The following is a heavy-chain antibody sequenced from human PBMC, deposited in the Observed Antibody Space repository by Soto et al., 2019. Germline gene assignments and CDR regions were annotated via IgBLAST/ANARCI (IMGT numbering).Heavy chain of an antibody. V-gene: IGHV1-69*13. J-gene: IGHJ4*02. CDR2: IIPIFGTA. Sequence: SVKVSFNASGVTFSRYAISWVRQAPGDGLEWMGGIIPIFGTANYAQKFQGRVTITADESTSTAYMELSSLRSEDTAVYYCARVQGIRIFQATFDHWGRG. CDR1: GVTFSRYA. D-gene: IGHD3-3*01. CDR3: ARVQGIRIFQATFDH.